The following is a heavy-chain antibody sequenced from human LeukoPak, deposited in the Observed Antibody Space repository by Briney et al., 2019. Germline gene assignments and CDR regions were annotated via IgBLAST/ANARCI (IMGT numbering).Heavy chain of an antibody. CDR2: INPNSGGT. D-gene: IGHD5-18*01. V-gene: IGHV1-2*02. Sequence: ASVKVSCKASGYTFTGYYMHWVRQAPGQGLEWMGWINPNSGGTNYAQKFQGRVTMTRDTSISTAYMELSRLRSDDTAVYYCARDPGYSPRVRNLFDYWGQGTLVTVSS. J-gene: IGHJ4*02. CDR1: GYTFTGYY. CDR3: ARDPGYSPRVRNLFDY.